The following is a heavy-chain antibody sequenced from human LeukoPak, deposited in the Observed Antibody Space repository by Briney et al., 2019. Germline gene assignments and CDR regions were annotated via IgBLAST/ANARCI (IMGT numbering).Heavy chain of an antibody. CDR2: IYYSGST. CDR3: ARDDGTAIDY. CDR1: GGSISSYY. D-gene: IGHD5-18*01. V-gene: IGHV4-59*01. Sequence: PSETLSLTCTASGGSISSYYWSWIRQPPGKGLEWIGYIYYSGSTNYNPSLKSRVTISVDTSKNQFSLKLSSVTAADTAVYYCARDDGTAIDYWGQGTLVTVSS. J-gene: IGHJ4*02.